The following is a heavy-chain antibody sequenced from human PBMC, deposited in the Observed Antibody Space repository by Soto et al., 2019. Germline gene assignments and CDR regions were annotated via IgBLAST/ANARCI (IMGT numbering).Heavy chain of an antibody. CDR3: AKGRIFDYYGSGRRGSFDY. V-gene: IGHV3-30*18. D-gene: IGHD3-10*01. CDR1: GVTFSNYG. Sequence: QVQLVESGGGVVQPGRSLRLSCAASGVTFSNYGMHWVHQAPGKGLEWVAAISYDGGNKYYADSVKGRFNISRDNSKNTLFLHMNILRAEDTAVYYCAKGRIFDYYGSGRRGSFDYWGEGTLVTVSS. CDR2: ISYDGGNK. J-gene: IGHJ4*02.